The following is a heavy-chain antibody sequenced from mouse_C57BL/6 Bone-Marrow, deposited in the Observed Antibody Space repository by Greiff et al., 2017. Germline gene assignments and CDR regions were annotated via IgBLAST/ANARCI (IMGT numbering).Heavy chain of an antibody. J-gene: IGHJ2*01. V-gene: IGHV1-61*01. D-gene: IGHD1-1*01. Sequence: QVHVKQSGAELVRPGSSVKLSCKASGYTFTSYWMDWVKQRPGQGLEWIGNIYPSDSETHYNQKFKDKATLTVDKSSSTAYMQLSSLTSEDSAVYYCARRGYYGSGDYWGQGTTLTVSS. CDR2: IYPSDSET. CDR3: ARRGYYGSGDY. CDR1: GYTFTSYW.